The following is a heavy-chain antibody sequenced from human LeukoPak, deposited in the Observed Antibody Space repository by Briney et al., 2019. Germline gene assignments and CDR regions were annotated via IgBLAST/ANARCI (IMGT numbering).Heavy chain of an antibody. D-gene: IGHD3-22*01. Sequence: GRSLRLSCAASGFTFSSYGMHWVRQAPGKGLEWVAVIWYDGSNKYYADSVKGRFTISRDNSKNTLYLQMNSLRAEDTAVYYCAKGMDYDVPEAPIDYWGQGTLVTVSS. J-gene: IGHJ4*02. V-gene: IGHV3-33*06. CDR3: AKGMDYDVPEAPIDY. CDR1: GFTFSSYG. CDR2: IWYDGSNK.